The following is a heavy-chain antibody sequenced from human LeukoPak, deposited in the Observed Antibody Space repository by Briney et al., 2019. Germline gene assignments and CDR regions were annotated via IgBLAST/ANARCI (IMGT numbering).Heavy chain of an antibody. CDR3: ARSKGIAVAGTLGY. D-gene: IGHD6-19*01. CDR1: GFTVSSNY. V-gene: IGHV3-53*01. Sequence: GGSLRLFCAASGFTVSSNYMSWVRQAPGKGLEWVSVIYSGGSTYYADSVKGRFTISRDNSKNTLYLQMNSLRAEDTAVYYCARSKGIAVAGTLGYWGQGTLVTVSS. CDR2: IYSGGST. J-gene: IGHJ4*02.